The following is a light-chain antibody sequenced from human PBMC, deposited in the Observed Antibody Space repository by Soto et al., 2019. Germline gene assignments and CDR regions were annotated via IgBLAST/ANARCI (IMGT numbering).Light chain of an antibody. V-gene: IGLV1-44*01. CDR2: SSN. Sequence: QSVLTQPPSASTTPGQKVTISCSGSNANIGNNKVNWYQQLPGTAPKLLIYSSNQRPSGVPDRFSGSKAGTSASLAISGLQSEDEANYYCAAWDDSLNGRVFGGGTKVTVL. CDR3: AAWDDSLNGRV. J-gene: IGLJ3*02. CDR1: NANIGNNK.